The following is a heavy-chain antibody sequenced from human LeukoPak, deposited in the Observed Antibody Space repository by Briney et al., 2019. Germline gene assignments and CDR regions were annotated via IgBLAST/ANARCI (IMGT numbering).Heavy chain of an antibody. CDR1: GYSFTSYW. CDR2: IYPGDSDT. J-gene: IGHJ4*02. Sequence: GESLKISCKGSGYSFTSYWIGWVRQMPGKGLEWMGVIYPGDSDTRYSPPFQGQVTISADKSISTAYLQWSSLKASDTAMYYYTTRLLWFGELLADFDYWGQGTLVTVSS. D-gene: IGHD3-10*01. CDR3: TTRLLWFGELLADFDY. V-gene: IGHV5-51*01.